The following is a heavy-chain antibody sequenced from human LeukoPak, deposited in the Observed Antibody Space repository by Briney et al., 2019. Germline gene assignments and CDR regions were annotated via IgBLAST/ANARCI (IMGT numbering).Heavy chain of an antibody. CDR3: ARDGSSWGNWFDA. Sequence: GGSLRLSCAASGFAFSSYWMHWVRQAPGKGLVWVSRVNSDGSSTNYADSVKGRFVISRDNAKNTLCLQMNSLRAEDTAVYYCARDGSSWGNWFDAWGQGTLVTVSS. V-gene: IGHV3-74*01. CDR1: GFAFSSYW. D-gene: IGHD6-13*01. J-gene: IGHJ5*02. CDR2: VNSDGSST.